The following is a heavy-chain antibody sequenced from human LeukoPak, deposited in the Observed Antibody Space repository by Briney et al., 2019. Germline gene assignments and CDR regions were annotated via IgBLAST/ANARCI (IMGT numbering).Heavy chain of an antibody. CDR2: IWYDGSNK. V-gene: IGHV3-33*06. CDR3: AKDSRDSSGYPELDY. CDR1: GFTFSSYG. D-gene: IGHD3-22*01. J-gene: IGHJ4*02. Sequence: GRSLRLSCAASGFTFSSYGMHWVRQAPGKGLEWVAVIWYDGSNKYYADSVKGRFTISRDNSKNTLYLQMNSLRAEDTAVYYCAKDSRDSSGYPELDYWGQGTLVTVSS.